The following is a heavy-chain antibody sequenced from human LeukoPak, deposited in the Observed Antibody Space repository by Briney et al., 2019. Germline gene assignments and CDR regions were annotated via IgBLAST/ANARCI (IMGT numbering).Heavy chain of an antibody. V-gene: IGHV4-59*08. J-gene: IGHJ4*02. CDR1: GGSISSYY. D-gene: IGHD6-19*01. CDR3: ARHPSPRYSSGWYYFDY. CDR2: IYYSGST. Sequence: SETLSLTCTVSGGSISSYYWSWIRQPPGKGLEWIGYIYYSGSTNYNPSLKSRVTISVDTSKNQFSLKLSSVTAADTAVYYCARHPSPRYSSGWYYFDYWGQGTLVAVSS.